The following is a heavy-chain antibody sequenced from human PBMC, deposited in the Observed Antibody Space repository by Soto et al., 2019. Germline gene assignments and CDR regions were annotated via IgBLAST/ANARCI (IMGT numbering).Heavy chain of an antibody. CDR3: ARRSFWSGYYQYHYYGMDV. CDR2: IYYSGST. J-gene: IGHJ6*02. Sequence: SETLSLTCTVSGGSISSSSYYWGWIRQPPGKGLEWIGSIYYSGSTYYNPSLKSRVTISVDTSKNQFSLKLSSVTAADTAVYYCARRSFWSGYYQYHYYGMDVWGQGNTVTVSS. CDR1: GGSISSSSYY. V-gene: IGHV4-39*01. D-gene: IGHD3-3*01.